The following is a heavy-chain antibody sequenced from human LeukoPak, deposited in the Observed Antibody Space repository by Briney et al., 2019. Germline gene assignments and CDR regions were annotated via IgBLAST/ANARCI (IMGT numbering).Heavy chain of an antibody. CDR1: GGSISSYY. V-gene: IGHV4-59*08. CDR3: ARQYDSSGSIDY. CDR2: IYYSGST. D-gene: IGHD3-22*01. Sequence: PSETLSLTCTVSGGSISSYYWSWIRQPPGKGLEWIGYIYYSGSTNYNPSLKSRVTISVDTSKNQLSLKLSSVTAADTAVYYCARQYDSSGSIDYWGQGTLVTVSS. J-gene: IGHJ4*02.